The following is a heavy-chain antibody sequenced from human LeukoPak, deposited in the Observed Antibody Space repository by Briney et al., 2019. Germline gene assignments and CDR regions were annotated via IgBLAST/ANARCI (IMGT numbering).Heavy chain of an antibody. J-gene: IGHJ4*02. CDR2: ISSSSSYI. D-gene: IGHD3-3*01. V-gene: IGHV3-21*01. CDR3: ARDLPGITIFGAFEY. Sequence: GGSLRLSCAASGFTFSSYSMNWVRQAPGKGLEWVSSISSSSSYIYYADSVKGRFTISRDNAKNSLYLQMNSLRAEDTAVYYCARDLPGITIFGAFEYWGQGTLVTVSS. CDR1: GFTFSSYS.